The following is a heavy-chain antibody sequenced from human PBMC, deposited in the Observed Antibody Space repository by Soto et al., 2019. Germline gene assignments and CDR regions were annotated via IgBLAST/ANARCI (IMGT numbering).Heavy chain of an antibody. J-gene: IGHJ4*02. V-gene: IGHV3-23*01. CDR1: GFTFSSYA. Sequence: PGGSLRLSCAASGFTFSSYAVSWVRQAPGKGLEWVSAISGSGGSTYYADSVKGRFTISRDNSKNTLYLQMNSLRAEDTAVYYCAKERGYYYGSPGYFDYWGQGTLVTVSS. CDR3: AKERGYYYGSPGYFDY. CDR2: ISGSGGST. D-gene: IGHD3-10*01.